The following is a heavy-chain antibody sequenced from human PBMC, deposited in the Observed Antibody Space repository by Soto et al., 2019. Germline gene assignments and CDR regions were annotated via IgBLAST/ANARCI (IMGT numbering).Heavy chain of an antibody. CDR2: IYYSGST. Sequence: QVQLQESGPGLVKPSQTLSLTCTVSGGSISSGGYYWSWIRQHPGKGLEWIGYIYYSGSTYYNPSLKSRVTLPVDTSKNQFSLKLRSVTAADTAVHYCARVSVDWLFNSYYYYGMDVWGQGTTVTVSS. V-gene: IGHV4-31*03. CDR3: ARVSVDWLFNSYYYYGMDV. D-gene: IGHD3-9*01. J-gene: IGHJ6*02. CDR1: GGSISSGGYY.